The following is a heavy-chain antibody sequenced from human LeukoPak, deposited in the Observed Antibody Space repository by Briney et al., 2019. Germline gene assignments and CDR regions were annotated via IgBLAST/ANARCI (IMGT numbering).Heavy chain of an antibody. CDR1: GGSISSSTYY. CDR3: ARQPGFSRSSNDS. D-gene: IGHD6-13*01. Sequence: SETLSLTCTVSGGSISSSTYYWGWIRQPPGKGLEWIGTMYYSGRTYYNPSLKSLVTMSVYTSNNQFSLKLSSVTAADTAVYYCARQPGFSRSSNDSWGQGTLVTVSS. J-gene: IGHJ4*02. CDR2: MYYSGRT. V-gene: IGHV4-39*01.